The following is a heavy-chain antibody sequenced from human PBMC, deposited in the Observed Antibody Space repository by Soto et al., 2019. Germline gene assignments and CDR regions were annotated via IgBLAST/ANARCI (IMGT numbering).Heavy chain of an antibody. CDR2: IYYSGST. J-gene: IGHJ4*02. D-gene: IGHD3-3*01. CDR3: ARNPYPLAEFLEWDDY. V-gene: IGHV4-39*01. Sequence: SDTLSLTCTVSGGSISSSSYYWGWIRQPPGKGLEWIGSIYYSGSTYYNPSLKSRVTISVETSKNQFSLKLSSVTAADTAVYYCARNPYPLAEFLEWDDYWGQGTLVTVSS. CDR1: GGSISSSSYY.